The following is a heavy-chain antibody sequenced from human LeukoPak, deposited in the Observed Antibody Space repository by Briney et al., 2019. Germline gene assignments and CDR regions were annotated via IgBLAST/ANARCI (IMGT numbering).Heavy chain of an antibody. V-gene: IGHV3-48*03. Sequence: GGSLRLSCAASGFIFSSYEMNWVRQAPGKGLEWLSYISSSGSTKYYADSVRGRFTISRDNAKNSLYLQMNNLRAEDTAVYYCARYSGYSTHLFDYWGQGTLVTVSS. CDR2: ISSSGSTK. D-gene: IGHD5-12*01. J-gene: IGHJ4*02. CDR1: GFIFSSYE. CDR3: ARYSGYSTHLFDY.